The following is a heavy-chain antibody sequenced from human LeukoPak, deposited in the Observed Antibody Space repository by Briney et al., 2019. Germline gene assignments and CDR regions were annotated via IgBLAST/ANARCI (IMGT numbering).Heavy chain of an antibody. D-gene: IGHD5-24*01. J-gene: IGHJ4*02. CDR2: ISSSSSYI. CDR1: GFTFSSYS. Sequence: PGGSLRLSCAASGFTFSSYSMTWVRQAPGKGLEWVSSISSSSSYIYYADSVKGRFTISRDNAKNSLYLQMNSLRAEDTAVYYCARDGEEEMATTHWGQGTLVTVSS. V-gene: IGHV3-21*01. CDR3: ARDGEEEMATTH.